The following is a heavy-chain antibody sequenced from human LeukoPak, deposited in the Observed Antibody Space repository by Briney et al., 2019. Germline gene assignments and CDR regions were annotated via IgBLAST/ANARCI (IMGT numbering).Heavy chain of an antibody. J-gene: IGHJ6*04. D-gene: IGHD3-10*01. V-gene: IGHV3-30*04. Sequence: PGGSLRLSCAPSGFTFSTYAMHWVRQAPGKGLEWVAVISYDGSNKYYADSVKGRFTISRDNSKNTLYLQMNSLRAEDTALYYCARTTSYYYGSMDVWGKGTTVTVSS. CDR2: ISYDGSNK. CDR1: GFTFSTYA. CDR3: ARTTSYYYGSMDV.